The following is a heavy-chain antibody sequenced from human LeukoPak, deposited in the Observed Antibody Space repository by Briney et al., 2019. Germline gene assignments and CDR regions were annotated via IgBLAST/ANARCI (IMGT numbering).Heavy chain of an antibody. V-gene: IGHV1-2*04. J-gene: IGHJ3*02. CDR1: GYTFTGYY. CDR2: INPNSGGT. Sequence: ASVKVSCKASGYTFTGYYMHWVRQAPGQGLEWMGWINPNSGGTNYAQKFQGWVTMTRDTSISTAYMELSRLRSDDTAVYYCASPRAAAAPVDAFDIWGQGTMVTVSS. D-gene: IGHD6-13*01. CDR3: ASPRAAAAPVDAFDI.